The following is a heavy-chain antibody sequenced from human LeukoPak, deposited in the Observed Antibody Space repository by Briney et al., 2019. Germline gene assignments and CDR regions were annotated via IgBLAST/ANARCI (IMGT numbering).Heavy chain of an antibody. CDR2: IYYSGST. J-gene: IGHJ5*01. CDR3: ARGSNWYDY. Sequence: SETVSLTCTVSGGSIRSYHWSWIRQPPGKGLEWIGYIYYSGSTNYNPSLKSRITLSVDTSKNQFSLKLTSVTAADTAVYYCARGSNWYDYWGQGTLVTVSS. CDR1: GGSIRSYH. V-gene: IGHV4-59*01.